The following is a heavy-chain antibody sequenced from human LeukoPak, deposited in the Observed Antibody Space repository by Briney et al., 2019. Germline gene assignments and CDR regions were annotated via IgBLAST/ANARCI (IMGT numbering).Heavy chain of an antibody. J-gene: IGHJ4*02. CDR3: AKDYYDSSGYYY. CDR2: ISYDGSNN. D-gene: IGHD3-22*01. Sequence: GASLRLSCSASGFTFSSYGIHWVRQAPGRGLGWVALISYDGSNNYYEDSVKGQFTISKDNSKNTLYLQMNSLRAEDTAVSYCAKDYYDSSGYYYWGQGTLVTVSS. V-gene: IGHV3-30*18. CDR1: GFTFSSYG.